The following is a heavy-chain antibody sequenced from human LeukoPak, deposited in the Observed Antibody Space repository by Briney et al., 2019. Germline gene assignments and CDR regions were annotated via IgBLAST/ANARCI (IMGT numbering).Heavy chain of an antibody. D-gene: IGHD6-13*01. CDR1: GFTFSSYS. CDR2: ISSSSSYI. Sequence: GGSLRLSCAASGFTFSSYSMNWVRQAPGKGLEWVSSISSSSSYIYYADSVKGRFTISRDNSKNTLYLQMNSLRAEDTAVYYCAKGLDIAAADSTRPFDYWGQGTLVTVSS. V-gene: IGHV3-21*04. J-gene: IGHJ4*02. CDR3: AKGLDIAAADSTRPFDY.